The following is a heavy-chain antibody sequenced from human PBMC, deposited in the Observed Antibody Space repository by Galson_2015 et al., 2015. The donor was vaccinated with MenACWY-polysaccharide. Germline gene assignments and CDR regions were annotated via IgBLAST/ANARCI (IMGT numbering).Heavy chain of an antibody. D-gene: IGHD1-1*01. J-gene: IGHJ3*02. CDR2: ISSSSASI. CDR3: ALYNWNDKGGALDI. Sequence: SLRLSCAASGFTFSNYNMNWVRQAPGKGLEWVSYISSSSASIYYADSVKGRFTISRDNAKNSLYLQMNSLRDEDTAVYYCALYNWNDKGGALDIWGRGTMVTVSS. V-gene: IGHV3-48*02. CDR1: GFTFSNYN.